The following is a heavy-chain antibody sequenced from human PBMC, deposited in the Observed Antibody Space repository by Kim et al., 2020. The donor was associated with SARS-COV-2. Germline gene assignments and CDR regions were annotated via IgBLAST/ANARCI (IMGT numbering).Heavy chain of an antibody. V-gene: IGHV4-31*03. CDR1: GGSISSGGYY. CDR3: ASSLNSGSYPTPDAFDI. J-gene: IGHJ3*02. D-gene: IGHD3-10*01. CDR2: IYYSGST. Sequence: SETLSLTCTVSGGSISSGGYYWSWIRQHPGKGLEWIGYIYYSGSTYYNPSLKSRVTISVDTSKNQFSLKLSSVTAADTAVYYCASSLNSGSYPTPDAFDIWGQGTMVTVSS.